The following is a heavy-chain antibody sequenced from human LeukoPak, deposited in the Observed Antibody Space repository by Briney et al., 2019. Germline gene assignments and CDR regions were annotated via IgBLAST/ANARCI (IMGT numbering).Heavy chain of an antibody. Sequence: SETLSLTCIVSGGAINSSRHSWGWVRQPPGEDLEWIANILYSGDTYYNPSLKNRVSISVDTSKNQFSLKLSSVTAADTAVYYCARHGWEYSSSSRSRAFDIWGQGTMVTVSS. D-gene: IGHD6-6*01. V-gene: IGHV4-39*01. CDR1: GGAINSSRHS. J-gene: IGHJ3*02. CDR3: ARHGWEYSSSSRSRAFDI. CDR2: ILYSGDT.